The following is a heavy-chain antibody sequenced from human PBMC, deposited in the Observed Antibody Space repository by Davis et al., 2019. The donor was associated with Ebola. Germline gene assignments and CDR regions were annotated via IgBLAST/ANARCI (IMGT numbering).Heavy chain of an antibody. D-gene: IGHD3-22*01. CDR3: ARDNGRGYYSRFDY. CDR2: IYYSGST. Sequence: SETLSLTCGVSGGSLSGYYWSWIRQPPGKGLEWIGYIYYSGSTNYNPSLKSRVTISVDTSKNQFSLKLSSVTAADTAVYYCARDNGRGYYSRFDYWGQGTLVTVSS. J-gene: IGHJ4*02. V-gene: IGHV4-59*01. CDR1: GGSLSGYY.